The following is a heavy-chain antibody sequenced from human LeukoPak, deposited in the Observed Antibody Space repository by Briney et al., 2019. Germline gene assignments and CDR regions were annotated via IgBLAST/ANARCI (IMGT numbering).Heavy chain of an antibody. CDR1: GGSISSYY. J-gene: IGHJ6*03. Sequence: SETLSLTCTVSGGSISSYYWSWIRQPPGKELEWIGYIYYSGSTNYNPSLKSRVTISVDTSKNQFSLKLSSVTAADTAVYYCARTPYSSGWYVPSYYYYYYMDVWGKGTTVTISS. D-gene: IGHD6-19*01. V-gene: IGHV4-59*01. CDR2: IYYSGST. CDR3: ARTPYSSGWYVPSYYYYYYMDV.